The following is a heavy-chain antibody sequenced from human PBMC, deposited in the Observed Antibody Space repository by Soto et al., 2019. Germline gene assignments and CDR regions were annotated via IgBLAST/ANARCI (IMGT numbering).Heavy chain of an antibody. CDR3: AIDLEGSGWFSGVDY. Sequence: GGSLRLSCAASGFTFSSYAMHWVRQAPGKGLEWVAVISYDGSNKYYADSVKGRFTISRDNSKNTLYLQMNSLRAEDTAVYYCAIDLEGSGWFSGVDYWGQGTLVTVSS. CDR2: ISYDGSNK. V-gene: IGHV3-30-3*01. D-gene: IGHD6-19*01. J-gene: IGHJ4*02. CDR1: GFTFSSYA.